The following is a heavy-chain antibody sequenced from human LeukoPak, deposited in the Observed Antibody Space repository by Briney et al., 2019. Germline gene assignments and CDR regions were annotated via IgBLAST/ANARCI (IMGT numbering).Heavy chain of an antibody. CDR1: GFTLRSYE. D-gene: IGHD5-18*01. Sequence: GVLRLSCAASGFTLRSYEMNWVRQAPGKGLEWVSYISSSGSTIYYADSVKGRFTISRDNSKNTLYLQMNSLRAEDTAVYYCAKRIQSAMATGYWGQGTLVTVSS. J-gene: IGHJ4*02. CDR3: AKRIQSAMATGY. CDR2: ISSSGSTI. V-gene: IGHV3-48*03.